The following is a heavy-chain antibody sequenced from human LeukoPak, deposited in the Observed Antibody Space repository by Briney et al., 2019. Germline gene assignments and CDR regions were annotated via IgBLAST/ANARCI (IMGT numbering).Heavy chain of an antibody. CDR2: IYPGDSDT. Sequence: GASLKISCKGSGYSFTSYWIGWVRQMPGKGLEWMGIIYPGDSDTRYSPSFQGQVTISADKSISTAYLQWSSLKASDTAMYYCARLSGYCSSTSCYRLNWSDPWGQGTLVTVSS. V-gene: IGHV5-51*01. CDR3: ARLSGYCSSTSCYRLNWSDP. D-gene: IGHD2-2*01. CDR1: GYSFTSYW. J-gene: IGHJ5*02.